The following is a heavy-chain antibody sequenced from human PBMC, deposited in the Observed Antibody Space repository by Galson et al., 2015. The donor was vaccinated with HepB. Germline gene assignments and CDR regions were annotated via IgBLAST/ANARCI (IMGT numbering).Heavy chain of an antibody. CDR1: GFTFSGSA. D-gene: IGHD3-22*01. CDR3: TRRDYYDSSGYSDY. Sequence: SLRLSCAASGFTFSGSAMHWVRQASGKGLEWVGRIRSKANSYATAYAASVKGRFTISRDDSKNTAYLQMNSLKTEDTAVYYCTRRDYYDSSGYSDYWGQGTLVTVSS. V-gene: IGHV3-73*01. CDR2: IRSKANSYAT. J-gene: IGHJ4*02.